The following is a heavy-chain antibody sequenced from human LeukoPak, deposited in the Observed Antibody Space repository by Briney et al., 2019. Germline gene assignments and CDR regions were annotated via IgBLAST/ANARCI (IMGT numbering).Heavy chain of an antibody. CDR1: GGSISSSSYY. CDR3: ARQGDPTVTATGDY. CDR2: IYYSGST. Sequence: PSETLSLTCTVSGGSISSSSYYWGWIRQPPGKGLEWIGSIYYSGSTCYNPSLKSRVTISVDTSKNQFSLKLSSVTAADTAVYYCARQGDPTVTATGDYWGQGTLVTVSS. D-gene: IGHD4-17*01. J-gene: IGHJ4*02. V-gene: IGHV4-39*01.